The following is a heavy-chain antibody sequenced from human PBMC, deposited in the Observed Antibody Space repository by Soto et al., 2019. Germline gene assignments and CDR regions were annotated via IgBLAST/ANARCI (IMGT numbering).Heavy chain of an antibody. V-gene: IGHV3-30*03. D-gene: IGHD2-8*02. J-gene: IGHJ3*02. Sequence: GGSLRLSCAASGFTFNNYGMHWVRRAPGKGLEWVAVISYDGSSKYYADSVKGRFTVSRDNAKNSLYLQMNSLRVEDTAVYYCARDSGPRGYDAFDIWGQGTMVTVSS. CDR1: GFTFNNYG. CDR3: ARDSGPRGYDAFDI. CDR2: ISYDGSSK.